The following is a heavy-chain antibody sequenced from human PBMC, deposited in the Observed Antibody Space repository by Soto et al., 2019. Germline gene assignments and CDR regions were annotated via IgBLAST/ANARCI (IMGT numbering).Heavy chain of an antibody. V-gene: IGHV4-61*01. Sequence: SETLSLTCLVSGGSISSGSHYWNWIRQTPGRGPEWMGYIYYNGNTNYNPSIKSRLTISVDTSKNQFSLKLTSVTAADTAVYYCARYSGSAYARIMDVWGQCTSVTVSS. CDR1: GGSISSGSHY. D-gene: IGHD2-15*01. CDR3: ARYSGSAYARIMDV. J-gene: IGHJ6*02. CDR2: IYYNGNT.